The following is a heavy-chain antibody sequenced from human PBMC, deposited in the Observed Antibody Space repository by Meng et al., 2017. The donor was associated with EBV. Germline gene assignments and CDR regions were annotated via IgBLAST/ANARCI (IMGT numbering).Heavy chain of an antibody. CDR3: VRGPPVGVPGPGDY. CDR1: GYAFTSYI. D-gene: IGHD2-21*01. V-gene: IGHV1-3*01. Sequence: QVQLGQSGAEVKKPGASVKVSCKASGYAFTSYILHWVRQAPGQRLEWMGWINVGVGYTKYSQKFQGRVTISSDTSATTGYMELSSLRSEDTAVYYCVRGPPVGVPGPGDYWGQGTLVTVSS. J-gene: IGHJ4*02. CDR2: INVGVGYT.